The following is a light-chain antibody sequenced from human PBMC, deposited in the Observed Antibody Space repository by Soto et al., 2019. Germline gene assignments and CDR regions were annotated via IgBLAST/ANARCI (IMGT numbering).Light chain of an antibody. J-gene: IGKJ1*01. Sequence: EIVLTQSPATLSLSPGERATLSCRASQSVSTFLAWYQHKPGQAPRLLLYDASNRATGIPDRFRGSGSGTDFTLTISSLEPEDFALYYCQQGTDWPPGTFGQGTKVGIK. CDR3: QQGTDWPPGT. CDR2: DAS. CDR1: QSVSTF. V-gene: IGKV3-11*01.